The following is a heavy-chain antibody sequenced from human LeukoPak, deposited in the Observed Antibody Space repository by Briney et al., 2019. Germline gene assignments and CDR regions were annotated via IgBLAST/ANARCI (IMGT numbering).Heavy chain of an antibody. CDR3: AKVQGSGYENLEIDY. J-gene: IGHJ4*02. CDR1: GYTFSGYY. Sequence: ASVKVSCKASGYTFSGYYMHWVRQAPGQGLEWMGWINPKSGGTNEAQKFHDRVTMTRDTSIRTAYMEVSSLRAEDTALYYCAKVQGSGYENLEIDYWGQGTLVTVSS. CDR2: INPKSGGT. V-gene: IGHV1-2*02. D-gene: IGHD5-12*01.